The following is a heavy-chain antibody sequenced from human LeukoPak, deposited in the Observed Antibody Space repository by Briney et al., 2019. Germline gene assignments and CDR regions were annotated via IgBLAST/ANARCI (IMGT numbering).Heavy chain of an antibody. CDR2: VSQSGTTI. D-gene: IGHD3-10*01. CDR1: GFTFSDYY. V-gene: IGHV3-11*01. Sequence: GGSLRLSCAASGFTFSDYYMSWIRQAPGKGLEWVSYVSQSGTTIYYADSVKGRFTISRDNGKNSLYLQMNSLRAEDTGMYYCAREGHTYGSDYWGQGTLVTVSS. CDR3: AREGHTYGSDY. J-gene: IGHJ4*02.